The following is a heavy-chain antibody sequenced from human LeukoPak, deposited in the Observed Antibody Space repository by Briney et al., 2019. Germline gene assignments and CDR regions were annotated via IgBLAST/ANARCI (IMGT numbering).Heavy chain of an antibody. D-gene: IGHD5-18*01. V-gene: IGHV3-23*01. J-gene: IGHJ3*02. Sequence: PGGSLRLSCAASGFTFSSYAMSWVRQAPGKGLEWVSAISGSGGSTYYADSVKGRFTISRDNSKNTLYLQMNSLRAEDTAVYYCPTSSARYPTAMVRATGAFDIWGQGTMVTVSS. CDR3: PTSSARYPTAMVRATGAFDI. CDR2: ISGSGGST. CDR1: GFTFSSYA.